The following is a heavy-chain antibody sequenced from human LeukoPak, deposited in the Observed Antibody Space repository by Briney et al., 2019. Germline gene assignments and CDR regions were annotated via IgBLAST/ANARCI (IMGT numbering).Heavy chain of an antibody. V-gene: IGHV4-59*01. CDR3: ARARSAAFDI. J-gene: IGHJ3*02. Sequence: PSETLSLTCTVSGGSISSYYWSWIRQPPGKGLEWIGYIYYSGSTNYNPSLKSRVTISVDTSKNQFPLKLSSVTAADTAVYYCARARSAAFDIWGQGTMVTVSS. CDR2: IYYSGST. CDR1: GGSISSYY.